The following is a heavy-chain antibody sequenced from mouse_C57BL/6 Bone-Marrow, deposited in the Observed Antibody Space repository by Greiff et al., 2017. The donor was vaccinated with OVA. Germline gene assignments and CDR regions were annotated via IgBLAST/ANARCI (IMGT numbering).Heavy chain of an antibody. D-gene: IGHD2-14*01. Sequence: EVMLVESGGDLVKPGGSLKLSCAASGFTFSSYGMSWVRQTPDKRLEWVATISSGGRSTYYPDSVKGRFTISRDNAKNTLYLQRSSLKSEDTAMYYCARHRDDGSFFDYWGQGTTLTVSS. CDR1: GFTFSSYG. V-gene: IGHV5-6*01. J-gene: IGHJ2*01. CDR2: ISSGGRST. CDR3: ARHRDDGSFFDY.